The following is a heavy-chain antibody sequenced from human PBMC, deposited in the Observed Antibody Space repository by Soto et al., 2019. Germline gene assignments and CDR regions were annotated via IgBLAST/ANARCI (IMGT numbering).Heavy chain of an antibody. J-gene: IGHJ4*02. Sequence: QLQLQESGSGLVKPSQTLSLTCAVSGGSISSGGYSWSWIRQPPGKGLEWMGYIYHSGSSYYNPSLKSRVTISVDRSKNQFSLKLSSVTAAVTAVYYCARGQVVAAQHWGQGTPVTVSS. CDR3: ARGQVVAAQH. CDR1: GGSISSGGYS. CDR2: IYHSGSS. D-gene: IGHD2-15*01. V-gene: IGHV4-30-2*01.